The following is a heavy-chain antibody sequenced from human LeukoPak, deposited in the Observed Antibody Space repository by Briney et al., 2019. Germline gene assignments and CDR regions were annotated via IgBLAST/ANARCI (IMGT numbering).Heavy chain of an antibody. Sequence: GESLKISCKGSGYSFTSYWIGWVRQMPGKGLEWMGIIYPGDSDTRYSPSFQGQVTISADKYISTAYLQWSSLKASDTAMYYCARRDSSGWATDHDAFDIWGQGTRVTVSS. CDR1: GYSFTSYW. V-gene: IGHV5-51*01. J-gene: IGHJ3*02. D-gene: IGHD6-19*01. CDR3: ARRDSSGWATDHDAFDI. CDR2: IYPGDSDT.